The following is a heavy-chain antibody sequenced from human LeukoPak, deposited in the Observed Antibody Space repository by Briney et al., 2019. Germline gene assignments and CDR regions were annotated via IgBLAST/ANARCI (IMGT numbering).Heavy chain of an antibody. Sequence: SESLSLTCAVYGGSFSAYYWSWIRQPPGKGLEWIGEINHSGSTSYNPSLKSRLTISADTSMNQFSLKLSSVTAADTAVYYCARVFNGDYSYSYYYYYMDVWGKGTTVSVSS. D-gene: IGHD4-17*01. CDR1: GGSFSAYY. CDR3: ARVFNGDYSYSYYYYYMDV. CDR2: INHSGST. J-gene: IGHJ6*03. V-gene: IGHV4-34*01.